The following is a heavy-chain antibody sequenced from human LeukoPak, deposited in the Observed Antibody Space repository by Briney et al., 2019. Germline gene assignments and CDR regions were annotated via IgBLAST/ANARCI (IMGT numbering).Heavy chain of an antibody. D-gene: IGHD3-10*01. CDR1: GFVASYNY. Sequence: SGGSLGLSCAGSGFVASYNYMSWVRRAPGKGLEWVSAISGSGGSTYYADSVKGRFTISRDNSKNTLYLQMNSLRAEDTAVYYCAKLMVRGTSFDYWGQGTLVTVSS. J-gene: IGHJ4*02. CDR3: AKLMVRGTSFDY. V-gene: IGHV3-23*01. CDR2: ISGSGGST.